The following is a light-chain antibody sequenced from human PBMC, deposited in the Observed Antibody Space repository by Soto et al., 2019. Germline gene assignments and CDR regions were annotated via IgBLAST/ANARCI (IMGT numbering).Light chain of an antibody. Sequence: QSALTQPASLSGSPGQSITITCTGTSSDIGSYNYVSWYQQHPAKAPKLLIFDVSYRPSGISVRFSGSKSGNTASLTISGLQPEDEAYYYCSSYGASATLFGGGTKVTVL. CDR1: SSDIGSYNY. J-gene: IGLJ3*02. CDR2: DVS. V-gene: IGLV2-14*03. CDR3: SSYGASATL.